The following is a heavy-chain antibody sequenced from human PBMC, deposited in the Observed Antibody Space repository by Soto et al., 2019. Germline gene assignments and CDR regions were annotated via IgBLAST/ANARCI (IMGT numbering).Heavy chain of an antibody. J-gene: IGHJ3*02. V-gene: IGHV1-18*01. CDR3: ARDSGHYYRSDAFDK. CDR1: GYTFTSYG. CDR2: ISAYNGNT. Sequence: GASVKVSCKASGYTFTSYGISWVRQAPGQGLEWMGWISAYNGNTNYAQKLQGRVTMTTDTSTSTAYMELRSLRSDDTAVYYCARDSGHYYRSDAFDKWGQGTMVTVSS. D-gene: IGHD1-26*01.